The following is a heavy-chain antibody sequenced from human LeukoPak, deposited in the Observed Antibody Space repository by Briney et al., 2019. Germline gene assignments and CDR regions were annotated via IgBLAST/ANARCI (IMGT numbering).Heavy chain of an antibody. J-gene: IGHJ4*02. CDR3: AKDRLVGWGLDY. V-gene: IGHV3-23*01. D-gene: IGHD3-16*01. CDR1: GFTFSSYT. Sequence: QSGGSLRLSCAVSGFTFSSYTMDWVRQAPGKGLEWVSAISGSGGSTYYADSVKGRFTISRDNSKNTLYLQMNSLRAEDTAVYYCAKDRLVGWGLDYWGQGTLVTVSS. CDR2: ISGSGGST.